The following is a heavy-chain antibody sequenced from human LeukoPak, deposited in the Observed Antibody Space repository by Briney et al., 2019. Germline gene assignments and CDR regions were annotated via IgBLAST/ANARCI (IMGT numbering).Heavy chain of an antibody. J-gene: IGHJ6*02. D-gene: IGHD3-10*01. CDR3: AKDNYYGSGSYSGMDV. CDR2: ISWNSGSI. V-gene: IGHV3-9*01. CDR1: GFTFYDYA. Sequence: GGSLRLSCVASGFTFYDYAMHWVRQAPGKGLEWISGISWNSGSIGYADSVKGRFTISRDNAKNSLYLQMNSLRAEDTALYYCAKDNYYGSGSYSGMDVWGQGTTVTVSS.